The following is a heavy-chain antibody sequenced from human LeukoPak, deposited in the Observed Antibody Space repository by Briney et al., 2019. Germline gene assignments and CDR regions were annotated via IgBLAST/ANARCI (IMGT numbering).Heavy chain of an antibody. CDR2: ISGSGGST. CDR3: AAPRALLIVVVNNWFDP. CDR1: GFTFSSYS. D-gene: IGHD3-22*01. J-gene: IGHJ5*02. V-gene: IGHV3-23*01. Sequence: PGGSLRLSCAASGFTFSSYSMNWVRQAPGKGLEWVSAISGSGGSTYYADSVKGRFTISRDNSKNTLYLQMNSLRAEDTAVYYCAAPRALLIVVVNNWFDPWGQGTLVTVSS.